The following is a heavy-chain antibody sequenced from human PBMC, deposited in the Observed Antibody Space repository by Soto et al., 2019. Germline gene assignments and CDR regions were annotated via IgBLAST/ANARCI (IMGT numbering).Heavy chain of an antibody. CDR1: GVSISSYY. V-gene: IGHV4-59*08. D-gene: IGHD1-26*01. CDR3: SGRSVGSWVFDY. CDR2: MYYSGST. J-gene: IGHJ4*02. Sequence: QVQLQESGPGLVKPSETLSLTCTVSGVSISSYYWTWIRQVPEKGLEWIGYMYYSGSTNYNPSLKRRVTISIDTSQNQFSLNLTSVTAADTAVYYCSGRSVGSWVFDYWGQGTLVTVSS.